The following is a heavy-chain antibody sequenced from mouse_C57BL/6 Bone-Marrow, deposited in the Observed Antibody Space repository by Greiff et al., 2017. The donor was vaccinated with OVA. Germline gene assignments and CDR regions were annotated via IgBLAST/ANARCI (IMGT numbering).Heavy chain of an antibody. CDR3: ARSIYPYYNFDY. CDR2: INPSSGYT. V-gene: IGHV1-7*01. CDR1: GYTFTSYW. J-gene: IGHJ2*01. Sequence: LQESGAELAKPGASVKLSCKASGYTFTSYWMHWVKQRPGQGLEWIGYINPSSGYTKYNQKFKDKATLTADKSSSTAYMQLSSLTLQVSAVYYYARSIYPYYNFDYWGQGTTLTVSS. D-gene: IGHD2-12*01.